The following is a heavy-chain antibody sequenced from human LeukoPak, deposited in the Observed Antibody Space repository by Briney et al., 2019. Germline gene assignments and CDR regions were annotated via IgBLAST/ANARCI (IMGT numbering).Heavy chain of an antibody. V-gene: IGHV3-23*01. CDR2: ISANGGST. CDR1: GFIFSSYA. D-gene: IGHD4-17*01. CDR3: VRDEEDYDIYFDL. J-gene: IGHJ2*01. Sequence: GGSLRLSCAASGFIFSSYAMSWVRQAPGKGLEWVSAISANGGSTYYADSVKGRLTISRDNSKNTLYLQMNSLRLEDTGVYYCVRDEEDYDIYFDLWGRGTLVTVSS.